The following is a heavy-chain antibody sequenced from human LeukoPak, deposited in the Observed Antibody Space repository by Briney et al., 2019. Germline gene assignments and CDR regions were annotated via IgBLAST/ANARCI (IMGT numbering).Heavy chain of an antibody. CDR3: ARGGGVTVTIFDY. Sequence: SETLSLTCTVSGGSISSYYWSWIRQPPGKGPEWIGYIYYSGSTNYNPSLKSRVTISVDTSKNQFSLKLSSVTAADTAVYYCARGGGVTVTIFDYWGQGTLVTVSS. J-gene: IGHJ4*02. CDR1: GGSISSYY. CDR2: IYYSGST. V-gene: IGHV4-59*01. D-gene: IGHD4-17*01.